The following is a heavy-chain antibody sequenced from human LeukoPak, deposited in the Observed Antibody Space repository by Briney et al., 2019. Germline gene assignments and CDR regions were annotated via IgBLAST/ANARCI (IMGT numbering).Heavy chain of an antibody. J-gene: IGHJ4*02. D-gene: IGHD5-24*01. V-gene: IGHV3-49*04. Sequence: PGRSLRLSCTASGFTFGDYAMSWVRQAPGKGLEWVGFIRSKAYGGTTEYAASVKGRFTISRDGSKSIAYLQMNSLKTEDTAVYYCTRGEEMATITTTLDFDYWGQGTLVTVSS. CDR1: GFTFGDYA. CDR2: IRSKAYGGTT. CDR3: TRGEEMATITTTLDFDY.